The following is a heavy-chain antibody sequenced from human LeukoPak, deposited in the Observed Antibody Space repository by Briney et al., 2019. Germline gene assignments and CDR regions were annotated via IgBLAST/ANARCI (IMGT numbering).Heavy chain of an antibody. CDR2: ISAYNGNT. J-gene: IGHJ4*02. V-gene: IGHV1-18*01. Sequence: ASVNFCCTASGYTFTSYGVSWVRQAPGQGNEWIGWISAYNGNTQYAQKLQGRVTMTTDTSTSTAYTELRSLRSDDTAVYYCARDKGDTAIDYWGQGTRVTVSS. CDR3: ARDKGDTAIDY. D-gene: IGHD5-18*01. CDR1: GYTFTSYG.